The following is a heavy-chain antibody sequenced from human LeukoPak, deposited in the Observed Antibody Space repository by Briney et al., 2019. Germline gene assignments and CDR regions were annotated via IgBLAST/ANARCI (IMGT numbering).Heavy chain of an antibody. V-gene: IGHV4-59*01. CDR2: IYYRGST. D-gene: IGHD2-8*01. Sequence: SETLSLTYTVSGGSLSSYYWSWIRQPPGKGLDWIGYIYYRGSTNYNPSLQSRVTTSVDTHKNQPFLKLSSVTGADTAVYYCAREGCTNGVCRGFDYWGQGTLVTVSS. CDR3: AREGCTNGVCRGFDY. J-gene: IGHJ4*02. CDR1: GGSLSSYY.